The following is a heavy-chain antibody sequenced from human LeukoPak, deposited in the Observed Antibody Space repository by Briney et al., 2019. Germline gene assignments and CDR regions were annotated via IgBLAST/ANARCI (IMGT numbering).Heavy chain of an antibody. D-gene: IGHD6-19*01. CDR1: GFTFSDEY. V-gene: IGHV3-11*03. J-gene: IGHJ4*02. CDR3: ARSRGAGPGAYSDY. Sequence: GGALRLSCAASGFTFSDEYMSWIRQAPGKGLEWVSYISNSGSYTNYADSVKGRFTISRDNAKNSLYLQMNSLRAEDTAVYYCARSRGAGPGAYSDYWGQGTLITVSS. CDR2: ISNSGSYT.